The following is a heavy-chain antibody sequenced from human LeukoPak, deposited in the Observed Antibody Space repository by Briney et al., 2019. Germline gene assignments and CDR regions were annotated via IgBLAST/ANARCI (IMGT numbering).Heavy chain of an antibody. CDR2: IIPIFGTA. D-gene: IGHD6-19*01. V-gene: IGHV1-69*13. CDR1: GGTFSSYA. CDR3: ARGSSGWAQLGY. J-gene: IGHJ4*02. Sequence: SVKVSCKASGGTFSSYAISWVRQAPGQGLEWMGGIIPIFGTANCAQTFQGRVTITADESTSTAYMELSSLRSEDTAVYYCARGSSGWAQLGYWGQGTLVTVSS.